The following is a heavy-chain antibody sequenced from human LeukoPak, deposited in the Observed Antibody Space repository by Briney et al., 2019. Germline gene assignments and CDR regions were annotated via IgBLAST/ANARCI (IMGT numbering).Heavy chain of an antibody. CDR3: AKVDRIGYYFDL. Sequence: PGGSLRLSCAASGFTFDDYAMHWVRQAPGKGLEWVSGISWNSGSIGYADSVKGRFTISRDNAKNSLYLQMNNLRAEDTALYYCAKVDRIGYYFDLGGQGTLVTVSS. J-gene: IGHJ4*02. CDR2: ISWNSGSI. CDR1: GFTFDDYA. V-gene: IGHV3-9*01. D-gene: IGHD2-15*01.